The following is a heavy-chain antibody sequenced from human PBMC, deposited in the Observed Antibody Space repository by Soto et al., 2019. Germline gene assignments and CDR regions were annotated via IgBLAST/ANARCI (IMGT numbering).Heavy chain of an antibody. D-gene: IGHD3-10*01. V-gene: IGHV4-4*02. CDR3: ARVGSSVVRGVSENWFDP. J-gene: IGHJ5*02. Sequence: SETLSLTCAVSGGSISSSNWWSWVRQPPGKGLEWIGEIYHSGSTNYNPSLKSRVTISVDKSKNQFSLKLSSVTAADTAVYYCARVGSSVVRGVSENWFDPWGQGTLVT. CDR2: IYHSGST. CDR1: GGSISSSNW.